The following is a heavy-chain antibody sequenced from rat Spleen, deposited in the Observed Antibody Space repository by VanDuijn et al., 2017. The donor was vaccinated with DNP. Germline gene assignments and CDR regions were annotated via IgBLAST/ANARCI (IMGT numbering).Heavy chain of an antibody. J-gene: IGHJ1*01. CDR3: ARMYTTDYYWFFDF. CDR2: ISNTGGST. CDR1: GFIFRNYW. V-gene: IGHV5-31*01. D-gene: IGHD1-6*01. Sequence: EVQLVESGGGPVQPGRSLKLSCVASGFIFRNYWMTWIRQAPGKGLEWVASISNTGGSTYYPDSVRGRFTVSRDNAKSTLYLQMNSLRSEDTATYYCARMYTTDYYWFFDFWGPGTMVTVSS.